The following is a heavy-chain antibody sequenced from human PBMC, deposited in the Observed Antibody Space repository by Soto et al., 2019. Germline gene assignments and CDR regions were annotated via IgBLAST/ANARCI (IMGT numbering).Heavy chain of an antibody. CDR1: GGTLSSFINYP. CDR2: IVPNVGTV. CDR3: ARRDTSGFLRYFDN. V-gene: IGHV1-69*06. J-gene: IGHJ4*02. Sequence: QLQLVQSGAEVKKPGSSVKVSCKASGGTLSSFINYPINWVRQAPGQGLEWMGGIVPNVGTVNYAQKFKGRVTITADKSTGTAYMDLSSLRSEDTALYYCARRDTSGFLRYFDNWGQGTLVTVSS. D-gene: IGHD3-3*01.